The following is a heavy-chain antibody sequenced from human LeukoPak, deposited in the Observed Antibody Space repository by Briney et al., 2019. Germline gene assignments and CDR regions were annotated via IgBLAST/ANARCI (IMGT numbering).Heavy chain of an antibody. J-gene: IGHJ4*02. CDR2: ISAYNGNT. Sequence: ASVKVSCKASGYTFTSYGISWVRQAPGQGLEWMGWISAYNGNTNYAQKLQGRVTMTTDTSTSTAYMEMRSLRSDDTAVYYYARDSIFGVVLGGDYWGQGTLVTVSS. D-gene: IGHD3-3*01. CDR3: ARDSIFGVVLGGDY. CDR1: GYTFTSYG. V-gene: IGHV1-18*01.